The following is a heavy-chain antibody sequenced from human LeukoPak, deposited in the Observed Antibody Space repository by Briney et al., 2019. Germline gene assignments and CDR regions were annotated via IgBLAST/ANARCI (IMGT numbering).Heavy chain of an antibody. CDR3: STLTSRGLSDS. CDR2: ISDSGGST. CDR1: GFTFSDYA. J-gene: IGHJ4*02. V-gene: IGHV3-23*01. D-gene: IGHD4-11*01. Sequence: GGSLRLSCTVSGFTFSDYAVSWVRQAPGKGLEWVSAISDSGGSTFYADSVKGRFTISRDNSKNTLYLQMNSLRAEDTAVYYCSTLTSRGLSDSWGQGTLVTVSS.